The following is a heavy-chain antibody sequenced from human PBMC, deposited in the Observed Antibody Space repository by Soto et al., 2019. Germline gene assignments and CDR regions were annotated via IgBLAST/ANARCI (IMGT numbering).Heavy chain of an antibody. Sequence: ASVKVSCKASGYTFTSYGISWVRQAPGQGLEWMGWISAYNGNTNYAQKLQGRVTMTTDTSTSTAYMELRSLRSDDTAVYYCAGGLGYCSSTSCREGWFDPWGQGTLVTVSS. V-gene: IGHV1-18*01. CDR3: AGGLGYCSSTSCREGWFDP. CDR2: ISAYNGNT. D-gene: IGHD2-2*01. J-gene: IGHJ5*02. CDR1: GYTFTSYG.